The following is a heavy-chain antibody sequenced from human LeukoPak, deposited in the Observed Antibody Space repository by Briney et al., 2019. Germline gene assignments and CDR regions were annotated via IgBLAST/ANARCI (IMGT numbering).Heavy chain of an antibody. D-gene: IGHD3-22*01. V-gene: IGHV3-73*01. Sequence: GGSLRLSCTASGFTFSSSAMHWVRQASGKGLEWVGRIRSKANSYATAYAASVKGRFTISRDDSKNTAYLQMNSLKTEDTAVYYCTSGDYYDSSAYYLSWGQGTLVTVSS. CDR1: GFTFSSSA. J-gene: IGHJ4*02. CDR2: IRSKANSYAT. CDR3: TSGDYYDSSAYYLS.